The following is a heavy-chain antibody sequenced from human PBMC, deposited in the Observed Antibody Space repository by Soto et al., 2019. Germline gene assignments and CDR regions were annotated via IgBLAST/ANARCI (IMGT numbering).Heavy chain of an antibody. Sequence: QVQLVQSGAEVKKPGASVKVSCKASGYTFTSYGISWVRQAPGQGLEWMGWISAYNGNTNYAQKLQGRVTMTTDTSTSTAYMELRSLRSDDTAVYYCARNHDYGGNSHYYYYYGMDVWGQGTTVTVSS. CDR2: ISAYNGNT. CDR3: ARNHDYGGNSHYYYYYGMDV. D-gene: IGHD4-17*01. V-gene: IGHV1-18*01. J-gene: IGHJ6*02. CDR1: GYTFTSYG.